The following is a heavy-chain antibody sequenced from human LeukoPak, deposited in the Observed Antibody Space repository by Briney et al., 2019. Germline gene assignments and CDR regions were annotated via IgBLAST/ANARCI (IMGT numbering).Heavy chain of an antibody. CDR1: GGSISSSSYY. CDR2: TYYSGST. J-gene: IGHJ4*02. CDR3: GRHMKGGGYYGSGSPYYFDY. V-gene: IGHV4-39*01. D-gene: IGHD3-10*01. Sequence: PSETLSLTCTVSGGSISSSSYYWGWIRQPPGKGLECIGSTYYSGSTYYNPSLKSRVTISVDTSKNQFSLKLSSVTAADTAVYYWGRHMKGGGYYGSGSPYYFDYWGQGTLVTVSS.